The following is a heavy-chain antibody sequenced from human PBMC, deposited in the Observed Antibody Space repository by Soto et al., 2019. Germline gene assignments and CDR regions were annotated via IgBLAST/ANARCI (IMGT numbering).Heavy chain of an antibody. CDR2: ISSVGSKK. CDR3: ASPTIRDHSAFDI. D-gene: IGHD5-18*01. J-gene: IGHJ3*02. CDR1: GFTFSSYA. V-gene: IGHV3-30-3*01. Sequence: QVQLVESGGGVVQPGRSLRLSCAASGFTFSSYAMHWVRQAPGKGLEWVAVISSVGSKKYYADSGKGRFTIFRDNSKNTLYLQMNSLRPEDTAVYYCASPTIRDHSAFDIWGQGTMVTVSS.